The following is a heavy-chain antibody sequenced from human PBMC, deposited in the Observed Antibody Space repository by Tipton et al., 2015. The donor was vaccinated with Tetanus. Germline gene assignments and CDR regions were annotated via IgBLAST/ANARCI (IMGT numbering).Heavy chain of an antibody. CDR2: IYYSGST. D-gene: IGHD1-20*01. CDR3: ARRRYSWNRGGFDI. V-gene: IGHV4-31*03. J-gene: IGHJ3*02. Sequence: TLSLTCSVSGASISSGGYFWNWIRHRPGKGLEWIGYIYYSGSTFYNPSLKSRVTISVDTSNNQFSLRLSSLTAADTAIYYCARRRYSWNRGGFDIWGQGTVVTVSS. CDR1: GASISSGGYF.